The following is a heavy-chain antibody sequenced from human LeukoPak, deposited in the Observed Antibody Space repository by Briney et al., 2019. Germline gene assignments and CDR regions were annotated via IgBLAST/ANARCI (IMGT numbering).Heavy chain of an antibody. V-gene: IGHV3-13*01. CDR1: GFTFSSYD. CDR2: IGTAGDT. Sequence: GGSLRLSCAASGFTFSSYDMHWVRQATGKGLEWVSAIGTAGDTYYSGAVKGRFTISRGNAKKSLYLQMNSLRAGHTAVYYCARGIAVAGISDAFDIWGQGTMVTVSS. D-gene: IGHD6-19*01. J-gene: IGHJ3*02. CDR3: ARGIAVAGISDAFDI.